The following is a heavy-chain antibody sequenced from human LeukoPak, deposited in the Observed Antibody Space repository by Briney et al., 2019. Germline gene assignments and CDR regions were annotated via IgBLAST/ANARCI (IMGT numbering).Heavy chain of an antibody. V-gene: IGHV4-34*01. CDR3: ARFTLNYYYGMDV. CDR1: GGSFSGYY. J-gene: IGHJ6*04. Sequence: SETLSLTCAVHGGSFSGYYWSWIRQPPGKGLEWIGEINHSGSTNYSPSLKSRVTISVDTSKNQFSLKLSSVTAADTAVYYCARFTLNYYYGMDVWGKGTTVTVSS. CDR2: INHSGST.